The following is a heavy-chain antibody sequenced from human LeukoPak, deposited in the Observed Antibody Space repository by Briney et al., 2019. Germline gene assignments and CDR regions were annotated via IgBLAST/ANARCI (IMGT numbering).Heavy chain of an antibody. V-gene: IGHV3-11*01. CDR3: ASTIGATQFDY. CDR2: ISSSGSTI. D-gene: IGHD1-26*01. Sequence: VGFRRRSWAAAGFACSDYYMSWIRQAPGKGLEWVSYISSSGSTIYYADSVKGRFTISRDNAKNSLYLQMNSLRAEDTAVYYCASTIGATQFDYWGQGALVTVSS. J-gene: IGHJ4*02. CDR1: GFACSDYY.